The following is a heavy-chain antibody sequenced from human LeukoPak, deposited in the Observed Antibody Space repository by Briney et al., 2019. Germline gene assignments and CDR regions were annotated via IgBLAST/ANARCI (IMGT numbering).Heavy chain of an antibody. CDR2: IGASGGST. D-gene: IGHD1-26*01. J-gene: IGHJ4*02. CDR1: GFTFSSYA. V-gene: IGHV3-23*01. CDR3: AREGGIVGGFDY. Sequence: GGSLRLSCATSGFTFSSYAMSWVRQAPGKGLEWVSGIGASGGSTYYADSVKGRFTISRDNAKNSLYLQMNSLRAEDTAVYYCAREGGIVGGFDYWGQGTLVTVSS.